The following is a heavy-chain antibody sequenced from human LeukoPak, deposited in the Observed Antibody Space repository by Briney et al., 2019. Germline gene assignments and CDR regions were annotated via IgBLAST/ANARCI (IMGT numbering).Heavy chain of an antibody. D-gene: IGHD3-10*01. CDR1: GYSFTSYW. Sequence: LGESLKISCEASGYSFTSYWIGWVRQMPGKGLEWMGIVYPGDSDTRYSPSFQGQVTVSADRSISTAYLQWSSLKASDTAMYYCATTMFRGFAFNIWGQGTMVTVSS. CDR2: VYPGDSDT. J-gene: IGHJ3*02. V-gene: IGHV5-51*01. CDR3: ATTMFRGFAFNI.